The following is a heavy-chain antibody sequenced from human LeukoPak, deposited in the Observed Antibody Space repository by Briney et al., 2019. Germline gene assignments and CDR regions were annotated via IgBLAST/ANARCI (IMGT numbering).Heavy chain of an antibody. CDR1: GFTFSSYW. CDR2: INSDGSST. V-gene: IGHV3-74*01. Sequence: PGGSLRLSCAASGFTFSSYWMHWVRQAPGKGLVWVSRINSDGSSTSYADSVKGRFTISRDNAKNSLYLQMNSLRAEDTAVYYCARVFPGGDAFDIWGQGTMVTVSS. D-gene: IGHD3-10*01. CDR3: ARVFPGGDAFDI. J-gene: IGHJ3*02.